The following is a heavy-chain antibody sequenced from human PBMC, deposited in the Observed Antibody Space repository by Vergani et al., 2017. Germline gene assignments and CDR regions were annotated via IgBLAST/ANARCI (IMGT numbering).Heavy chain of an antibody. CDR2: MWYDGSNK. CDR1: GFTFSSYG. J-gene: IGHJ6*02. V-gene: IGHV3-33*01. D-gene: IGHD6-19*01. Sequence: QVQLVESGGGVVQPGRSLRLSCAASGFTFSSYGMHWVRQAPGKGLEWVAVMWYDGSNKYYADSVKGRFTISRDNSKNTLYLQMNSLRAEDTAVYYCARDQGSGWYGTAYYYYYGMDVWGQGTTVTVSS. CDR3: ARDQGSGWYGTAYYYYYGMDV.